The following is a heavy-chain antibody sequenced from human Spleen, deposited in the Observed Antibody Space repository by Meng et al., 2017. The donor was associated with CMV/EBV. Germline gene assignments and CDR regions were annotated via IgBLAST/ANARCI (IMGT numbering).Heavy chain of an antibody. D-gene: IGHD3-16*02. J-gene: IGHJ3*02. CDR3: ARNSLRLGDLSSGGLDI. CDR2: ITWKSIEI. Sequence: GGSLRLSCAASGFTFEDYAMQWVRQRPGKGLEWVAGITWKSIEIGYADSVKGRFTISRDNAKNSLYLQMNSLRAADTALYYCARNSLRLGDLSSGGLDIWGQGTRVTVSS. CDR1: GFTFEDYA. V-gene: IGHV3-9*01.